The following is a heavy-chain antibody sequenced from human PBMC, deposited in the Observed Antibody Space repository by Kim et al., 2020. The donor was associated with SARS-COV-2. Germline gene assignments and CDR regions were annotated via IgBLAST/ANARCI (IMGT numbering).Heavy chain of an antibody. CDR1: GFTFSSYW. V-gene: IGHV3-7*01. CDR2: IKQDGSEK. CDR3: AREGDDYVWGSYRGAGYYFDY. J-gene: IGHJ4*02. Sequence: GGSLRLSCAASGFTFSSYWMSWVRQAPGKGLEWVANIKQDGSEKYYVDSVKGRFTISRDNAKNSLYLQMNSLRAEDTAVYYCAREGDDYVWGSYRGAGYYFDYWGQGTLVTVSS. D-gene: IGHD3-16*02.